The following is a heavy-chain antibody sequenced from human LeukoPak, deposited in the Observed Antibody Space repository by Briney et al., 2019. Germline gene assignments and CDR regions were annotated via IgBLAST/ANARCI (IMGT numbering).Heavy chain of an antibody. CDR1: GGSISSSSYY. J-gene: IGHJ4*02. CDR2: IYYSGST. CDR3: ARRRIPGYGDYFDY. D-gene: IGHD4-17*01. Sequence: PSETLSLTCTVSGGSISSSSYYWGWIRQPPGKGLEWIGSIYYSGSTYYNPSLKSRVTISVDTSKNQFSLKLSSVTAADTAVYYCARRRIPGYGDYFDYWGQGTLVTVSS. V-gene: IGHV4-39*01.